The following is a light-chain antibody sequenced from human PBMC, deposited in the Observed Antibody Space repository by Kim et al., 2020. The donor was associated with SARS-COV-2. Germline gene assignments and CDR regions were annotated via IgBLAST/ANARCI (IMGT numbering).Light chain of an antibody. CDR1: RSNIGNNP. V-gene: IGLV1-51*01. CDR3: ATWDSSLSVGV. Sequence: QSVLTQPPSVSAAPGHKVTISCSGSRSNIGNNPVSWYQQFPGTAPRLITYDNDKRPSGIPDRFSSSKSGTSATLGITGLRTGDEADYYCATWDSSLSVGVFGGGTQLTAL. J-gene: IGLJ3*02. CDR2: DND.